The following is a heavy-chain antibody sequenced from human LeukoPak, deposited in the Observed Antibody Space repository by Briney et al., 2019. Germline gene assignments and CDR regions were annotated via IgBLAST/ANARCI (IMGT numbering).Heavy chain of an antibody. D-gene: IGHD1-1*01. CDR1: GDSISSGRNY. CDR3: ARHLSGTTMSHYFDF. V-gene: IGHV4-39*01. J-gene: IGHJ4*02. Sequence: SETLSLTCSVSGDSISSGRNYWGWIRQSPGKGLEWIASIYSSGNTHSNPSLKSRVSISVDTSKNQVSLKLYSVTASDAAIYYCARHLSGTTMSHYFDFWGQGSLVTVSS. CDR2: IYSSGNT.